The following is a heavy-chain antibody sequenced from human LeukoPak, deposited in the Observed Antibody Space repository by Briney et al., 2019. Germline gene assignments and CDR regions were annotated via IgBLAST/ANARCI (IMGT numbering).Heavy chain of an antibody. V-gene: IGHV4-59*01. Sequence: PSETLSLTCSVPGGSISSYYWSWIRQPPGKGLEWIGYIYYSGSTNYNPSLKSRVTISVDTSKNQFSLKLSSVTAADTAVYYCARERARAAAGLFDYWGQGTLVTVSS. CDR1: GGSISSYY. D-gene: IGHD6-13*01. CDR2: IYYSGST. CDR3: ARERARAAAGLFDY. J-gene: IGHJ4*02.